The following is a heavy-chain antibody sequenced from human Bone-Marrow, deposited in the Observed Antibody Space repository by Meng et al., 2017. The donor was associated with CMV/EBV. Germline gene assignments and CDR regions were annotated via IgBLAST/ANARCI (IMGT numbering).Heavy chain of an antibody. D-gene: IGHD3-3*01. CDR2: IYSGGST. V-gene: IGHV3-53*01. J-gene: IGHJ5*02. Sequence: GESLKISCAASGFTFSDYTMNWFRQVPGKGLEWVSVIYSGGSTYYAVSVKGRFTISRDNSKNTLYLQMNSLRAEDTAVYYCVSLTYYDFWSGTRWVDPWGQGTRVTVSS. CDR1: GFTFSDYT. CDR3: VSLTYYDFWSGTRWVDP.